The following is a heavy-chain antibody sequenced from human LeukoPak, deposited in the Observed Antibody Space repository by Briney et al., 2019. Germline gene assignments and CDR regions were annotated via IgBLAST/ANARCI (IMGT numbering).Heavy chain of an antibody. CDR2: MNPNSGNT. J-gene: IGHJ3*02. V-gene: IGHV1-8*01. CDR1: GYTFTSYD. CDR3: ARGIQRSDAFDI. D-gene: IGHD4-17*01. Sequence: ASVKVSCKASGYTFTSYDINWVRQATGQGLEWMGWMNPNSGNTGYAQKFQGRVTMTRNTSISTAYMELSSLRSEDAAVYYCARGIQRSDAFDIWGQGTMVTVSS.